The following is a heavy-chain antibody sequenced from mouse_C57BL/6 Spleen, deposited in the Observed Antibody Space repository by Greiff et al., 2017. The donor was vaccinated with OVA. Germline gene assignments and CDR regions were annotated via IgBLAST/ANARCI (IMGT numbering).Heavy chain of an antibody. J-gene: IGHJ4*01. Sequence: DVQLQESGPVLVKPGASVKMSCKASGYTFTDYYMNWVKQSHGKSLEWIGVINPYNGGTSYNQKFKGKATLTVDKSSSTAYMELNSLTSEDSAVYYCARNYGTRAMDYWGQGTSVTVSS. V-gene: IGHV1-19*01. D-gene: IGHD1-1*01. CDR2: INPYNGGT. CDR1: GYTFTDYY. CDR3: ARNYGTRAMDY.